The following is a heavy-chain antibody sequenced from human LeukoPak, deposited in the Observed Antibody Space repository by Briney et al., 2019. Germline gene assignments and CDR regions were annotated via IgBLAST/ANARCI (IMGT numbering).Heavy chain of an antibody. Sequence: ASVKVSCKASGYTFTGYYMHWVRQAPGQGLEWMGWINPNSGGTNYAQKFQGRVTMTRDTSISTAYMELSRLRSDDTAVYYCARDLRVWGSYRYSYYFDYWGQGTLVTVSS. CDR3: ARDLRVWGSYRYSYYFDY. D-gene: IGHD3-16*02. V-gene: IGHV1-2*02. CDR2: INPNSGGT. CDR1: GYTFTGYY. J-gene: IGHJ4*02.